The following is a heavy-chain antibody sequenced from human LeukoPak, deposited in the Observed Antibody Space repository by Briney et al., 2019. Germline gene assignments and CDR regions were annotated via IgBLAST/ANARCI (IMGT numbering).Heavy chain of an antibody. CDR3: ARDRGRGSDFDY. CDR1: GGSFSGYY. CDR2: INHSGST. V-gene: IGHV4-34*01. Sequence: PSETLSLTCAVYGGSFSGYYWSWIRQPPGKGLEWIWEINHSGSTNYNPSLKSRVTISVDTSKNQFSLKLSSVTAADTAVYYCARDRGRGSDFDYWGQGTLVTVSS. J-gene: IGHJ4*02. D-gene: IGHD2-15*01.